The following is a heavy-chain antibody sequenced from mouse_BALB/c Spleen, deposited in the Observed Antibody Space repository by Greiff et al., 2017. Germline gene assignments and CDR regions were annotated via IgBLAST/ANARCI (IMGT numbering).Heavy chain of an antibody. V-gene: IGHV5-17*02. D-gene: IGHD2-14*01. CDR1: GFTFSSFG. Sequence: EVQRVESGGGLVQPGGSRKLSCAASGFTFSSFGMHWVRQAPGKGLEWVAYISSGSSTIYYADTVKGRFTISRDNPKNTLFLQMTSLRSEDTAMYYCAKSDYRYFDYWGQGTTLTVSA. J-gene: IGHJ2*01. CDR3: AKSDYRYFDY. CDR2: ISSGSSTI.